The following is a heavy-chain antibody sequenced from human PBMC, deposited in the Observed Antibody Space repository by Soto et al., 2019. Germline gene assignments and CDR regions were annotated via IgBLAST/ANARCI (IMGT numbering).Heavy chain of an antibody. CDR1: GFTFSSYA. V-gene: IGHV3-23*01. Sequence: EVQLLESGGGLVQPGGSLRLSCAASGFTFSSYAMSWVRQAPGKGLEWVSAISGSGGSKYYADSVKGRFTISRDNSKNTLYLQMNSLRAEDTAVYDYSKNVWGITIFGGMDVWGQGTTVTVSS. CDR3: SKNVWGITIFGGMDV. CDR2: ISGSGGSK. D-gene: IGHD3-9*01. J-gene: IGHJ6*02.